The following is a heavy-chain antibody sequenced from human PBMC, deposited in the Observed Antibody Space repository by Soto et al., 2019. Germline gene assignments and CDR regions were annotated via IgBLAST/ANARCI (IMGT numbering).Heavy chain of an antibody. CDR1: GFSLSADGVG. V-gene: IGHV2-5*02. J-gene: IGHJ3*01. D-gene: IGHD2-2*01. CDR3: AHAYGGTSWPNDAFDV. Sequence: QITLKESGPTLVKPTQTLTLTCTFSGFSLSADGVGVGWIRKPPGKALAWLALICWDDDQRYSPSLKTRLTITKDTSKNQVVLTMTNMDPVDTATYYCAHAYGGTSWPNDAFDVWGQGTVVTVSS. CDR2: ICWDDDQ.